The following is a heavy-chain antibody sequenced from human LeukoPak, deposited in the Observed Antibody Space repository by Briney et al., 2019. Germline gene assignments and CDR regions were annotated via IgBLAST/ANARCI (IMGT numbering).Heavy chain of an antibody. CDR3: AKSKDDYIQPFDH. CDR2: VDRSGTHR. J-gene: IGHJ4*02. D-gene: IGHD3-16*01. Sequence: GGSLRLSCVASGFTFSSYAMTWVRQVPGKGLEWVSSVDRSGTHRHYADSVKGRFNISRDNSKNTVYLHMPSLTAEDTAVYFCAKSKDDYIQPFDHWGQGTLVSVSS. V-gene: IGHV3-23*05. CDR1: GFTFSSYA.